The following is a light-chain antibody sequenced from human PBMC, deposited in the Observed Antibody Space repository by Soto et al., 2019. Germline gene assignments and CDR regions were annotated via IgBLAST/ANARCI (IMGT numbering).Light chain of an antibody. CDR3: QQCHSYSLT. V-gene: IGKV1-5*01. CDR2: DAS. J-gene: IGKJ4*01. CDR1: QIISSW. Sequence: DIQMTQSPSTLSASVGDRVTITCRASQIISSWLAWYQQKPGKAPKLLIYDASSLGSEVPSRFNGSGSGTHFTLTITSLQPDDFATYYCQQCHSYSLTFGGGTKVDIK.